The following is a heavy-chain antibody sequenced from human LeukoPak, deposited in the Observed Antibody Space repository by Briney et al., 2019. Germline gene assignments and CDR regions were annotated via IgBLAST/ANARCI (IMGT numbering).Heavy chain of an antibody. Sequence: ASVKVSCKASGYTFTGYYMHWVRQAPGQGLEWMGWINPNSGGTNYAQKFQGRVAMTRDTSISTAYMKLSRLRSDDTAVYYCARDVVPAATRYYYGMDVWGQGTTVTVSS. CDR1: GYTFTGYY. V-gene: IGHV1-2*02. CDR2: INPNSGGT. D-gene: IGHD2-2*01. CDR3: ARDVVPAATRYYYGMDV. J-gene: IGHJ6*02.